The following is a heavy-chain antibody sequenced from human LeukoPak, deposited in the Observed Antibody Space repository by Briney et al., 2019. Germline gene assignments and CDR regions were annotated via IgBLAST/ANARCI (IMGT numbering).Heavy chain of an antibody. V-gene: IGHV1-46*01. J-gene: IGHJ4*02. D-gene: IGHD5-24*01. CDR3: AILYVEMATIFDY. CDR2: INPSGCST. Sequence: ASVKVSCQASGYTFTSYYMHWVRQAPGQGLAWMGIINPSGCSTSYPQKLQGRVTMTRDTSTSTVYMELSSLRSEDTAVYYCAILYVEMATIFDYWGQGTLVTVSS. CDR1: GYTFTSYY.